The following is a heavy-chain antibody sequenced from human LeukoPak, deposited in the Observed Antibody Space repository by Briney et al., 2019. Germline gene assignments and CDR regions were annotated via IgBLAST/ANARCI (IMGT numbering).Heavy chain of an antibody. D-gene: IGHD4-23*01. CDR1: GCNFRASY. Sequence: GGALRLSCAASGCNFRASYMTWIRQTPRRGLERVAQVSKTGNIRYIADSLKGRFTISRDNDKNSLYLQMNSLGDEDTAVYYCSRMEDFGGSRWGNDHWGQGTLVTVSS. V-gene: IGHV3-11*04. CDR3: SRMEDFGGSRWGNDH. CDR2: VSKTGNIR. J-gene: IGHJ4*02.